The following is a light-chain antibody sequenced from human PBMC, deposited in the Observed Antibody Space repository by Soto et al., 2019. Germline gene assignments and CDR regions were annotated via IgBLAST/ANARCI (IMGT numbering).Light chain of an antibody. CDR3: CSYAGSYILV. V-gene: IGLV2-11*01. Sequence: QSVLTQPRSVSGSPGQSVTISCSGTSSDVGGYNFVSWYQQYPGKAPKLMIYDVIKRPSGVPDRFSGSKSGNTASLTISGLQAEDEADYYCCSYAGSYILVFGGGTKLTVL. J-gene: IGLJ2*01. CDR1: SSDVGGYNF. CDR2: DVI.